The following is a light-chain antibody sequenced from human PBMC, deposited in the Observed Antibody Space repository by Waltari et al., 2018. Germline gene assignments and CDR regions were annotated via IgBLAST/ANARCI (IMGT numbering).Light chain of an antibody. CDR3: CSYAPGNTYV. V-gene: IGLV2-23*01. CDR1: SSDVGSYNL. Sequence: QSALTQPASVSGSPGQSITVSCTGTSSDVGSYNLVSWYQQSPGKAPKLMILSDRFSCSKSDNTAALTISGLQAEDEADYYCCSYAPGNTYVFGTGTKVTVL. J-gene: IGLJ1*01.